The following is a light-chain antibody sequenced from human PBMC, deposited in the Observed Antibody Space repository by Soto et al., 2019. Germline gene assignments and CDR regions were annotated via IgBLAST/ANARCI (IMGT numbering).Light chain of an antibody. J-gene: IGKJ4*01. CDR2: YAS. CDR1: QSFRGL. Sequence: EVVLTQSPVTLSLSPGERATLSCRASQSFRGLLAWYQQKPGQAPRLLISYASTGATVNPARFTVSGYGTDFTLTINSLRSEDVAVYYCQQFHRWPVTFGGGAKVEI. V-gene: IGKV3-15*01. CDR3: QQFHRWPVT.